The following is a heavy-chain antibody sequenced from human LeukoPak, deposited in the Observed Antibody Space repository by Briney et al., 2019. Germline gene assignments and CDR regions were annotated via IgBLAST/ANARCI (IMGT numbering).Heavy chain of an antibody. V-gene: IGHV3-74*01. CDR1: GFTFSSYW. CDR2: INSDGSNT. D-gene: IGHD3-22*01. Sequence: PGGSLRLSCAASGFTFSSYWMHWVRQAPGKGLVWVSRINSDGSNTNYADSVKGRFTISRDNAKNTLYLQMNSLRAEDTAVYYCARDAYYYDSSGYVDYWGQGTLVTVSS. CDR3: ARDAYYYDSSGYVDY. J-gene: IGHJ4*02.